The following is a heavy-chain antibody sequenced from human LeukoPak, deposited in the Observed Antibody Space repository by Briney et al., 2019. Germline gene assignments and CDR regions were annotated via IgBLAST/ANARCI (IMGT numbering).Heavy chain of an antibody. V-gene: IGHV1-18*04. Sequence: GASVKVSCKASGYTFTGYYMHWVRQAPGQGLEWMGWISAYNGNTNYAQKLQGRVTMTTDTSTSTAYMELGSLRSDDTAVYYCARDEARYSSGYYPNWFDPWGQGTLVTVSS. CDR1: GYTFTGYY. J-gene: IGHJ5*02. CDR2: ISAYNGNT. D-gene: IGHD3-22*01. CDR3: ARDEARYSSGYYPNWFDP.